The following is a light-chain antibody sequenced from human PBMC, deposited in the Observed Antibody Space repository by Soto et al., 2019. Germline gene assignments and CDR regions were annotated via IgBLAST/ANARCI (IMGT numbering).Light chain of an antibody. V-gene: IGKV3D-20*02. CDR3: QQRSNWPPKIT. CDR1: QSVSSSY. CDR2: GPS. J-gene: IGKJ5*01. Sequence: EIVLTQSPGTLSLSPGERATLSCRASQSVSSSYLAWYQQKPGQAPRLLIYGPSTRATGIPDRFSGSGSGTDFTLTISSLEPEDFAVYYCQQRSNWPPKITFGQGTRLEIK.